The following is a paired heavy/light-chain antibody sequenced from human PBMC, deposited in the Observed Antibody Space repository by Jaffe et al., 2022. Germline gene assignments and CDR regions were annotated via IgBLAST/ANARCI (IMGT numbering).Heavy chain of an antibody. J-gene: IGHJ5*02. CDR2: IRYDGSNK. CDR3: AKSATYPVPAAPFAPYRKMDWFDP. CDR1: GFTFSSYG. V-gene: IGHV3-30*02. Sequence: QVQLVESGGGVVQPGGSLRLSCAASGFTFSSYGMHWVRQAPGKGLEWVAFIRYDGSNKYYADSVKGRFTISRDNSKNTLYLQMNSLRAEDTAVYYCAKSATYPVPAAPFAPYRKMDWFDPWGQGTLVTVSS. D-gene: IGHD2-2*01.
Light chain of an antibody. Sequence: QSVLTQPPSVSGAPGQRVTISCTGSSSNIGAGYDVHWYQQLPGTAPKLLIYGNSNRPSGVPDRFSGSKSGTSASLAITGLQAEDEADYYCQSYDSSLSVLYVFGTGTKVTVL. J-gene: IGLJ1*01. CDR2: GNS. CDR1: SSNIGAGYD. V-gene: IGLV1-40*01. CDR3: QSYDSSLSVLYV.